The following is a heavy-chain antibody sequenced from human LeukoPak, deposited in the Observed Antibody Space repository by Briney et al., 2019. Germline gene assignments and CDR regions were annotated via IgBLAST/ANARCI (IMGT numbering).Heavy chain of an antibody. CDR3: ARRSDWFDY. CDR1: GGSISSYY. D-gene: IGHD2-21*02. J-gene: IGHJ4*02. Sequence: SETLSLTCTVSGGSISSYYWSWIRQPPGKGLEWIGYIYYSGSTNYNPSLKSRVTISVETSKNLISLNLSSVTVADTAVYYCARRSDWFDYWGQGTLVTVSS. V-gene: IGHV4-59*08. CDR2: IYYSGST.